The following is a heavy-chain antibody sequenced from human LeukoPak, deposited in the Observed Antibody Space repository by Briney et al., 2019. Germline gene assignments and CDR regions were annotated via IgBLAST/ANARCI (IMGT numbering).Heavy chain of an antibody. CDR3: ATYSSLNRREFQY. J-gene: IGHJ1*01. V-gene: IGHV3-7*01. CDR2: IETDGSEK. Sequence: GGSLRLSCEGSGFTFSNYWMGWVRQAPGKGLQWVANIETDGSEKYYVDSVKGRFTISRDNAKNSLYLQMNSLRAEDTAVYYCATYSSLNRREFQYWGQGTLLTVSS. D-gene: IGHD3-22*01. CDR1: GFTFSNYW.